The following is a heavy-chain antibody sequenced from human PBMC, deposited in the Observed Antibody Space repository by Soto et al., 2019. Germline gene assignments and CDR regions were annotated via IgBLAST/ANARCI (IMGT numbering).Heavy chain of an antibody. CDR2: IIPIFGTA. Sequence: QVQLVQSGAEVKKPGSSVKVSCKASGGTFSSYAISWVRQAPGQGLEWMGGIIPIFGTANYAHKFQGRVTITADEFTSTAYRELSSTSFEDTAVYYCASTPAYYYDSSGYGSVFDLWGQGTLVTVSS. CDR1: GGTFSSYA. J-gene: IGHJ4*02. V-gene: IGHV1-69*01. CDR3: ASTPAYYYDSSGYGSVFDL. D-gene: IGHD3-22*01.